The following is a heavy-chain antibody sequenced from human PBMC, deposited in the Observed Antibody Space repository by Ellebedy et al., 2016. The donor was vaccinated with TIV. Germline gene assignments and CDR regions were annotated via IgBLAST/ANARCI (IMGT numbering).Heavy chain of an antibody. V-gene: IGHV4-34*09. D-gene: IGHD3-9*01. Sequence: MPSETLSLTCAVYGGSFSGYYWSWIRQPPGKGLEWIGEINHSGSTYYNPSLRSRVTISVDTSKNQFSLKLSSVTAADPAVYSCAREMGYDTLTGNYGMDVWGQGTTVTVSS. J-gene: IGHJ6*02. CDR3: AREMGYDTLTGNYGMDV. CDR1: GGSFSGYY. CDR2: INHSGST.